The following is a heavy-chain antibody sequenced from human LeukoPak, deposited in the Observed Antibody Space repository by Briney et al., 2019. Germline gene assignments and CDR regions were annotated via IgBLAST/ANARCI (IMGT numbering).Heavy chain of an antibody. Sequence: PSETLSLTCTVSGDSVSSGSYYWSWIRQPPGKGLEWIGYINYSGSTNYNPSLKSRVTISVDTSKNQFSLKLSSVTAADTAVYYCAREVSSGWSLRGYYFDYWGQGTLVTVSS. CDR2: INYSGST. J-gene: IGHJ4*02. CDR3: AREVSSGWSLRGYYFDY. V-gene: IGHV4-61*01. CDR1: GDSVSSGSYY. D-gene: IGHD6-19*01.